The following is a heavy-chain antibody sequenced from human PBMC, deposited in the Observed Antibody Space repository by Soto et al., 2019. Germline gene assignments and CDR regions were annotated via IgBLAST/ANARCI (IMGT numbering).Heavy chain of an antibody. CDR3: ARGIRAGYIGE. D-gene: IGHD1-26*01. V-gene: IGHV4-59*01. CDR1: GGSISSYY. J-gene: IGHJ4*02. CDR2: IYYSGST. Sequence: SETLSLTCTVSGGSISSYYWSWIRQPPGKGLEWIGYIYYSGSTNYNPSLKSRVTISVDTSKNQFSLKLSSVTAADTAVYYCARGIRAGYIGEWGQGTLVTVSS.